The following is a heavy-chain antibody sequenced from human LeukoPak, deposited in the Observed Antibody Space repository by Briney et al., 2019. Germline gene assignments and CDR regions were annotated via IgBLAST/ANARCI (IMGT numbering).Heavy chain of an antibody. V-gene: IGHV3-23*01. Sequence: GGSLRLSCAASGFAFSSYAMSWVRQAPGKGLEWVSAISGSGGSTYYADSVKGRFTISRDNSKNTLYLQMNSLRAEDTAVYYCAKDSHSSSWTPIDYWGQGTLVTVSS. D-gene: IGHD6-13*01. CDR1: GFAFSSYA. J-gene: IGHJ4*02. CDR2: ISGSGGST. CDR3: AKDSHSSSWTPIDY.